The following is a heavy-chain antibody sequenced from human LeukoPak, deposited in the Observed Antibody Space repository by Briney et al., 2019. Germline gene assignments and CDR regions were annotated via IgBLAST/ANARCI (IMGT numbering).Heavy chain of an antibody. J-gene: IGHJ4*02. CDR2: LSVSGSAS. V-gene: IGHV3-23*01. CDR1: GFTFSGYV. Sequence: GRTLRLSCAVSGFTFSGYVMSWVREAPGKGLEWVSALSVSGSASYYADSVKGQFTISRDSSTNTLYLQRNSLRAEDTAVYYCARRNVGTFDYWGQGTLVSVSS. CDR3: ARRNVGTFDY. D-gene: IGHD7-27*01.